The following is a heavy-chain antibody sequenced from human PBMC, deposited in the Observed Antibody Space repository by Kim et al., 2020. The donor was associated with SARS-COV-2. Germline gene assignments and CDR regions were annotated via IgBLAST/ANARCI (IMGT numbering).Heavy chain of an antibody. V-gene: IGHV3-66*01. CDR2: IYSGGNT. J-gene: IGHJ1*01. CDR3: ATSVFHYDVGYFKH. Sequence: GGSLRLSCAASGYTFTYTYMGWVRQAPGKGLEWVSFIYSGGNTIYAASVKGRLIISRDHAKNTLYFHRNSLRAADTAVDYCATSVFHYDVGYFKHCGQGT. CDR1: GYTFTYTY. D-gene: IGHD3-22*01.